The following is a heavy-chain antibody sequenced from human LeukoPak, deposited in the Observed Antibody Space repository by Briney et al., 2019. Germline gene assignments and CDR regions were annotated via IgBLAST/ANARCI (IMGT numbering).Heavy chain of an antibody. CDR3: ARGPSQIMENYMDV. J-gene: IGHJ6*03. CDR1: GYTFTGYY. D-gene: IGHD3-16*01. CDR2: INPNSGGT. V-gene: IGHV1-2*02. Sequence: GASVKVSCKASGYTFTGYYMHWVRQAPGQGLEWLGWINPNSGGTNYAQKFQGRVTMTRDTSISTAYMELSRLRSDDTAVYYCARGPSQIMENYMDVWGKGTTVTVSS.